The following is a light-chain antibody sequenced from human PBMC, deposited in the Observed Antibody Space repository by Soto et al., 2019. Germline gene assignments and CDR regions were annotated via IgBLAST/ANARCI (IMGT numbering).Light chain of an antibody. CDR3: QSTNSRGTYV. V-gene: IGLV3-25*02. J-gene: IGLJ1*01. CDR1: ALPIQY. CDR2: KAN. Sequence: SYELTQPPSVSVSQGQTARITCSGAALPIQYAYWYQQKAGQAPVLVIYKANERPSGIPERFSGSSSGTTVTLTISGVQAEDEADYYCQSTNSRGTYVFGTGTKLTVL.